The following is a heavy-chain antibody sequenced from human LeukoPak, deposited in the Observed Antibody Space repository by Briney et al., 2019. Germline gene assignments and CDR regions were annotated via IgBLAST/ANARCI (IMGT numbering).Heavy chain of an antibody. CDR3: ARASECKYCSGGRFYYYYGMAV. CDR1: GVSISSYY. Sequence: SETLSLTCTGSGVSISSYYWSWIRQPPGKGLEWSGYIYYSGTNNYNPSLKSLVTISVETSTNQFSLTLSYVTAADTAVYHCARASECKYCSGGRFYYYYGMAVWGQGTTVTVSS. J-gene: IGHJ6*02. CDR2: IYYSGTN. D-gene: IGHD2-15*01. V-gene: IGHV4-59*01.